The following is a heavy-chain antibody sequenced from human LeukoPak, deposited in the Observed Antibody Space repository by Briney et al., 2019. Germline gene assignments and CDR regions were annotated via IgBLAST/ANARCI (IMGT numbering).Heavy chain of an antibody. V-gene: IGHV4-34*01. CDR1: GGSFSGYY. Sequence: SETLSLTCAVYGGSFSGYYWSWFRQPPGKGLEWIGEINHSGSTNYNPSPSLKSRVTISLDTSKNQFSLMLNPVTAADTAVYYCARGVDYYGVWGQGTLVTVSS. J-gene: IGHJ4*02. CDR2: INHSGST. D-gene: IGHD3-10*01. CDR3: ARGVDYYGV.